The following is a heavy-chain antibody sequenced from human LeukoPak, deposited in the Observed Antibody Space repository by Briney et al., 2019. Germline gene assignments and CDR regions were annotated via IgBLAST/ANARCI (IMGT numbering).Heavy chain of an antibody. J-gene: IGHJ5*02. CDR1: GYSISSGYY. V-gene: IGHV4-38-2*02. Sequence: SETLSLTCTVSGYSISSGYYWGWIRQPPGKGLEWIGSIYHSGSTYYNPSLKSRVTISVDTSKDHVSLKLSSVTAADTAGYYCARTYYYDSSGYYGINWFDPWGQGTLVTVSS. D-gene: IGHD3-22*01. CDR2: IYHSGST. CDR3: ARTYYYDSSGYYGINWFDP.